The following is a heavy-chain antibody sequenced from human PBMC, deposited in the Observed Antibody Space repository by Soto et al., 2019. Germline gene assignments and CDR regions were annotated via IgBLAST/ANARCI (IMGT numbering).Heavy chain of an antibody. CDR3: AREYYYDSSGYSLRWFDP. D-gene: IGHD3-22*01. CDR1: GYTFTGYY. J-gene: IGHJ5*02. V-gene: IGHV1-2*02. CDR2: INPNSGGT. Sequence: ASVRVSCKASGYTFTGYYMHWVRQAPGQGLEWMGWINPNSGGTNYAQKFQGRVTMTRDTSISTAYMELSRLRSDDTAVYYCAREYYYDSSGYSLRWFDPWGQGTLVTVSS.